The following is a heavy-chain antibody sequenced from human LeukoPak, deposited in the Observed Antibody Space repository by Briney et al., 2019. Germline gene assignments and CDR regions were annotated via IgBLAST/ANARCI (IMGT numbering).Heavy chain of an antibody. Sequence: ASVKVSCKASGYTFTSYDINWVRQATGQGLEWMGWMNPNSGNTGYAQKFQGRVTMTRNTSISTAYMGLSSLRSEDTAVYYCARGVIYDILTGYDYGMDVWGQGTTVTVSS. CDR3: ARGVIYDILTGYDYGMDV. CDR1: GYTFTSYD. CDR2: MNPNSGNT. J-gene: IGHJ6*02. V-gene: IGHV1-8*01. D-gene: IGHD3-9*01.